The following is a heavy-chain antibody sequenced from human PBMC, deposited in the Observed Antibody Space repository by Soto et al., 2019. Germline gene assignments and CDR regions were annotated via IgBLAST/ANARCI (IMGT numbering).Heavy chain of an antibody. J-gene: IGHJ4*02. CDR2: IWYDGSNK. CDR3: ARSYYYDSSGYLPLYFDY. Sequence: QPGGSLRLSCAASGFTFSSYGMHWVRQAPGKGLEWVAVIWYDGSNKYYADSVKGRFTISRDNSKNTLYLQMNSLRAEDTAVYYCARSYYYDSSGYLPLYFDYWGQGTLVTVSS. D-gene: IGHD3-22*01. CDR1: GFTFSSYG. V-gene: IGHV3-33*01.